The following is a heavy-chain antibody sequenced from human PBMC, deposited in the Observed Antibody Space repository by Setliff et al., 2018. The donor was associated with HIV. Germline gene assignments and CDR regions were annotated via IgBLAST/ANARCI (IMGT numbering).Heavy chain of an antibody. Sequence: GGSLRLSCGTSGFTFSSYGMNWVRQAPGKGLEWVSSISSSGTYIYYADSVKGRFTISRDTSKDTLYLDMNSLRAEDTATYYCAKALVIVVVPASTTFDSWGQGTLVTVSS. CDR3: AKALVIVVVPASTTFDS. CDR1: GFTFSSYG. V-gene: IGHV3-21*04. J-gene: IGHJ4*02. D-gene: IGHD2-2*03. CDR2: ISSSGTYI.